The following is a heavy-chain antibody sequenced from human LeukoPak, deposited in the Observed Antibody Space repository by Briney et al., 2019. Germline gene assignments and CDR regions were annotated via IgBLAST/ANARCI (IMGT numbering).Heavy chain of an antibody. CDR2: INHSGST. CDR1: GGSFSGYY. Sequence: SETLSLACAVYGGSFSGYYWSWIRQPPGKGLEWIGEINHSGSTNYNPSLKSRVTISVDTSKNQFSLKLSSVTAADTAVYYCARVRGYCSSTSCYTRNYYYYGMDVWGQGTLVTVSS. J-gene: IGHJ6*02. D-gene: IGHD2-2*02. CDR3: ARVRGYCSSTSCYTRNYYYYGMDV. V-gene: IGHV4-34*01.